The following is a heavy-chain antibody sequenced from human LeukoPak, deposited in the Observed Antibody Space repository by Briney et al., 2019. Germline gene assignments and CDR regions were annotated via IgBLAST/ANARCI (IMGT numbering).Heavy chain of an antibody. D-gene: IGHD3-10*01. Sequence: GGSLRLSCAASGFTFNNYEMNWVRQAPGKGLEWISYVTSSGGTTYYADSVKGRFTISRDNAKNSLYLQMNSLRPEDTAVYYCAKIIGGGYYYYYMDVWGKGTTVTVSS. J-gene: IGHJ6*03. V-gene: IGHV3-48*03. CDR3: AKIIGGGYYYYYMDV. CDR2: VTSSGGTT. CDR1: GFTFNNYE.